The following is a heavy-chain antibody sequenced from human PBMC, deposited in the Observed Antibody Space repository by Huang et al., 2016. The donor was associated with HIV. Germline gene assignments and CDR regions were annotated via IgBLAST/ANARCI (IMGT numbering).Heavy chain of an antibody. CDR2: LNHGGKA. J-gene: IGHJ5*02. Sequence: EVPLVESGGGLVQPGGSLGLSCAASGFTVNSNYMTWVRQAPGKGMEWVSLLNHGGKAHYADSVKGRFTISGDISQNTVFLQMSSLRVEDTAVYYCARGRYGTPNAWGQGTLVTVSS. CDR1: GFTVNSNY. CDR3: ARGRYGTPNA. D-gene: IGHD5-18*01. V-gene: IGHV3-53*01.